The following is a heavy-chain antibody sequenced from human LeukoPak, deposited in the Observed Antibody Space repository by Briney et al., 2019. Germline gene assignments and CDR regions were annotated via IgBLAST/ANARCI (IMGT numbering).Heavy chain of an antibody. CDR3: AGVVPRSGWSSY. D-gene: IGHD6-19*01. J-gene: IGHJ4*02. Sequence: PGGSPRLSCAASGFTFSSYWMHWVRQAPGKGLVWVSRINSDGSSTSYADSVKGRFTISRDNAKNTPYLQMNSLRAEDTAVYYCAGVVPRSGWSSYWGQGTLVTVSS. CDR2: INSDGSST. V-gene: IGHV3-74*01. CDR1: GFTFSSYW.